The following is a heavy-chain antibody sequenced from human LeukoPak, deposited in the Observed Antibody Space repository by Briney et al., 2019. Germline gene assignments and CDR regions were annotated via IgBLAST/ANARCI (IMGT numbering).Heavy chain of an antibody. CDR2: IYHSGST. V-gene: IGHV4-4*02. J-gene: IGHJ4*02. Sequence: SGTLSLTCAVSGGSISSSNWWSWVRQPPGKGLEWIGEIYHSGSTNYNPSLKSRVTISVDKSKNQFSLKLSSVTAADTAVFYCARGTSSPPPHIDCWGQGTLVTVSS. CDR1: GGSISSSNW. D-gene: IGHD2-2*01. CDR3: ARGTSSPPPHIDC.